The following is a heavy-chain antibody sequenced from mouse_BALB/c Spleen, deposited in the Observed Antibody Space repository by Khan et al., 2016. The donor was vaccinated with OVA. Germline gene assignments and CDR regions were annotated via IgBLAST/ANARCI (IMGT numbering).Heavy chain of an antibody. CDR3: PRHRGYYGQNPYFDY. D-gene: IGHD1-1*01. CDR1: GFSFSSYS. CDR2: ISSGGTYT. Sequence: DVMLVESGGGLVRPGGSLKLSCAASGFSFSSYSMSWVRQTPEKRLEWVATISSGGTYTYYPDSVKGRFTISSDNAKNTLYLQMSSLKSEDTAMYYCPRHRGYYGQNPYFDYWGQGTTLTVSS. V-gene: IGHV5-6-4*01. J-gene: IGHJ2*01.